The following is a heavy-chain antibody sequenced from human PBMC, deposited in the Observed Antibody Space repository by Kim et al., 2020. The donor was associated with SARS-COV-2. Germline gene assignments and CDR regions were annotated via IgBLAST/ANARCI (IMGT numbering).Heavy chain of an antibody. V-gene: IGHV3-74*01. CDR3: TRDERITITSPGPFNM. Sequence: GGSLRLSCAASGFTFSSYWMHWVRQAPGKGLVWVSRINSDGTTTYADSVKGRFTISRDNAKSTLYLQMNSLSAEDTAVYYCTRDERITITSPGPFNMWG. CDR2: INSDGTT. J-gene: IGHJ3*02. CDR1: GFTFSSYW. D-gene: IGHD4-4*01.